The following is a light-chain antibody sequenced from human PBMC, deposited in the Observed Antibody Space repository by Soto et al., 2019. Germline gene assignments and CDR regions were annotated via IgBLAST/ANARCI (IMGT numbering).Light chain of an antibody. CDR2: AAS. J-gene: IGKJ4*01. V-gene: IGKV1-39*01. CDR3: QQSYSTPLT. CDR1: QSIRSY. Sequence: DIQMTQSPSSLSASVGDRVTIACRASQSIRSYLNWYQQKPGKAPKLLIYAASNLQSGVPSRLSGSGSGTDFTLTISSLLPEDFATYYCQQSYSTPLTFGGGTKVEI.